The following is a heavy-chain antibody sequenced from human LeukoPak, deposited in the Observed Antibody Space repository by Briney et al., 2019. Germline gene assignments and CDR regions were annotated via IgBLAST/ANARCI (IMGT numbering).Heavy chain of an antibody. CDR2: INSDGSSA. CDR3: ARPVTGTYAPLEY. Sequence: SGGSLRLSCAASGFTFSNYWMHWVRQAPGKGLVYVSRINSDGSSANYADSAQGRFTISRDNAKNTLYLEMNSLRADDTAVYYCARPVTGTYAPLEYWGQGTLVTVSS. V-gene: IGHV3-74*01. J-gene: IGHJ4*02. D-gene: IGHD1-1*01. CDR1: GFTFSNYW.